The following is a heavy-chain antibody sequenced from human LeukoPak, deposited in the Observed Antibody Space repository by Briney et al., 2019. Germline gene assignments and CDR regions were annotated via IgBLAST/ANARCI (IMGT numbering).Heavy chain of an antibody. D-gene: IGHD7-27*01. Sequence: GGSLRLSCAASGFTFSSYGMNWVRQAPGKGLEWVSSISGTSAYIYYADSVRGRFTISRDNARNSLYLQMNSLRAEDTAVYFCARKLTGSFDIWGQGTMVTVSS. J-gene: IGHJ3*02. CDR2: ISGTSAYI. CDR3: ARKLTGSFDI. V-gene: IGHV3-21*01. CDR1: GFTFSSYG.